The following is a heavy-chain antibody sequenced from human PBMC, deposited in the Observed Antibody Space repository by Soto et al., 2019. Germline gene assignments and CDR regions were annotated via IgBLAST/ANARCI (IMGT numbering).Heavy chain of an antibody. J-gene: IGHJ6*02. CDR2: ISYDGTNE. CDR1: GFTFRNYA. Sequence: GGSLRLSCAASGFTFRNYAIHWVRQAPGKGLEWMAVISYDGTNENYADSVKGRFTISRDNSKNTLYLQMNSLRAEDTAVYYCARDRGYDSSGYYSRYYGLDVWGQGTTVTVSS. D-gene: IGHD3-22*01. V-gene: IGHV3-30-3*01. CDR3: ARDRGYDSSGYYSRYYGLDV.